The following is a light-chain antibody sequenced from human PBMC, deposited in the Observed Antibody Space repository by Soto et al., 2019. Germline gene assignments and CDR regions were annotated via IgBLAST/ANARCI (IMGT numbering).Light chain of an antibody. CDR3: QQYGSPPLMYT. V-gene: IGKV3-20*01. J-gene: IGKJ2*01. CDR2: GAS. Sequence: ESVLTQSPGTLSLSPGERATLSCRASQSVSSTYLAWYQHKPGQPPRLLIYGASTRATGIPDRFSGSGSGTDFTLTISRPEPEDFAVYYCQQYGSPPLMYTFGQGTKLEI. CDR1: QSVSSTY.